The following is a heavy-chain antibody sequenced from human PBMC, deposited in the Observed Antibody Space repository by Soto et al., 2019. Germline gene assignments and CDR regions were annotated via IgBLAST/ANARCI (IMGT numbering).Heavy chain of an antibody. Sequence: SETLSLTCAVSGVSISSGGYSWSWIRQPPGKGLEWIGYIYHSGSTYYNPSLKSRVTISVDTSKNQFSLKLSSVTAADTAVYYCARARFEYSSSGWFDPWGQGTLVTVSS. CDR3: ARARFEYSSSGWFDP. CDR1: GVSISSGGYS. CDR2: IYHSGST. J-gene: IGHJ5*02. V-gene: IGHV4-30-2*01. D-gene: IGHD6-6*01.